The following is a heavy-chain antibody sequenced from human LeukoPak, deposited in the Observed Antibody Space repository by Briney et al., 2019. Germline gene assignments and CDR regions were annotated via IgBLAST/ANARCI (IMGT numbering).Heavy chain of an antibody. CDR1: GYTFTGYY. D-gene: IGHD1-26*01. V-gene: IGHV1-2*02. CDR2: INPNSGGT. Sequence: ASVKVSCKASGYTFTGYYMHWVRQAPGQGLEWMGWINPNSGGTNYAQKFQGRVTMTEDTSTDTAYMELSSLRSEDTAVYYCASIPLFGSYRFDYWGQGTLVTVSS. CDR3: ASIPLFGSYRFDY. J-gene: IGHJ4*02.